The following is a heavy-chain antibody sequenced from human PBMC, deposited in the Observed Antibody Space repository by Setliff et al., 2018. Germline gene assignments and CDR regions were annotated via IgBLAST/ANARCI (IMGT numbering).Heavy chain of an antibody. CDR2: VRFDGSYK. D-gene: IGHD3-16*01. Sequence: GESLKISCAASGFVFGTYGMHWVRQAPGKGLDWVASVRFDGSYKVYADSVKGRFTISRDNSENTLFLQMTSLRVEDTAVYYCARDPVGAPVERFDYWGQGTLVTVSS. CDR1: GFVFGTYG. J-gene: IGHJ4*02. V-gene: IGHV3-30*02. CDR3: ARDPVGAPVERFDY.